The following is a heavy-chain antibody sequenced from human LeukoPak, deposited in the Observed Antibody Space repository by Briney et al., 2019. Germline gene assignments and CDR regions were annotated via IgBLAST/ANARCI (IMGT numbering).Heavy chain of an antibody. CDR3: VKESGFMVAPNSAFDI. V-gene: IGHV3-64D*06. CDR1: GLTFNSYP. CDR2: TSRNGGST. Sequence: GGSLRLSCSASGLTFNSYPVHWVRQAPGKGLEYVSGTSRNGGSTYYADSVKGRFTISRDNSKNTLYLQMSSLRAEDTAVYYCVKESGFMVAPNSAFDIWGQGTMVTVSS. J-gene: IGHJ3*02. D-gene: IGHD4/OR15-4a*01.